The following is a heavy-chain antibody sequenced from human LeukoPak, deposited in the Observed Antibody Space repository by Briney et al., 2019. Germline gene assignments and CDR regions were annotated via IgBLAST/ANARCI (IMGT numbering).Heavy chain of an antibody. CDR1: GDSVSSNNGA. CDR2: TYYRSKWYE. J-gene: IGHJ4*02. V-gene: IGHV6-1*01. Sequence: SQTLSLTCALSGDSVSSNNGAWNWIRQSPSRGLEWLGRTYYRSKWYEDYAESMKGRITISPDTSKNQFSLHVYAVTPEDTAVYYCARDVGTSGWHTFDYWGQGTLVTVSS. D-gene: IGHD6-19*01. CDR3: ARDVGTSGWHTFDY.